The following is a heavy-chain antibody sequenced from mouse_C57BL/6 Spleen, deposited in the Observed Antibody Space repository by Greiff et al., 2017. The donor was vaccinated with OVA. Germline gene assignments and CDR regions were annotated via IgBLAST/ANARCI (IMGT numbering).Heavy chain of an antibody. D-gene: IGHD1-1*01. Sequence: QVQLKQSGAELVKPGASVKLSCKASGYTFTSYWMHWVKQRPGRGLEWIGRIDPNSGGTKYNEKFKSKATLTVDKPSSTAYMQLSSLTSEDSAVYYCARSFTTVVATNAMDYWGQGTSVTVSS. V-gene: IGHV1-72*01. J-gene: IGHJ4*01. CDR1: GYTFTSYW. CDR2: IDPNSGGT. CDR3: ARSFTTVVATNAMDY.